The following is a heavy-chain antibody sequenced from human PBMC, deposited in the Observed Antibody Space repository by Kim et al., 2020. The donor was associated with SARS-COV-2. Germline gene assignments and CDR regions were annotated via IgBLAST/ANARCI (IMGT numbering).Heavy chain of an antibody. J-gene: IGHJ3*02. Sequence: SLSGRFTISVDTSKNQFPLKRSSVTAADTAVYYCARAILWFGEWANAFDIWGQGTMVTVSS. CDR3: ARAILWFGEWANAFDI. D-gene: IGHD3-10*01. V-gene: IGHV4-59*01.